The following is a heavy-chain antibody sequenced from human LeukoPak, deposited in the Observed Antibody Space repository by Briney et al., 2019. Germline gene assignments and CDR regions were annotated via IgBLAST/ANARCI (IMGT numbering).Heavy chain of an antibody. CDR3: ARDSVEGSSWYGYYYYYYMDV. D-gene: IGHD6-13*01. CDR1: GGTFSSYA. CDR2: IIPIFGTA. V-gene: IGHV1-69*05. J-gene: IGHJ6*03. Sequence: SVKVSCKASGGTFSSYAISWVRQAPGQGLEWMGGIIPIFGTANYAQKFQGRVTITTDESTSTAYMELSSLRSEDTAVYYCARDSVEGSSWYGYYYYYYMDVWGKGTAITVSS.